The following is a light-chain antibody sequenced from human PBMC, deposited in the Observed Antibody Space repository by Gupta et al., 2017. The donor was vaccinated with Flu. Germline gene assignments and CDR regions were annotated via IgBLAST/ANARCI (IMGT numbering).Light chain of an antibody. J-gene: IGKJ2*01. Sequence: GDRATVTCLASHNNNNYLNWYQQKPGKAPNRLISSASTLQSGVPSRFSGTGSGTDFTLTITSLEPEDVAIYYCHQSYSTPLTFGQGTELQI. V-gene: IGKV1-39*01. CDR2: SAS. CDR3: HQSYSTPLT. CDR1: HNNNNY.